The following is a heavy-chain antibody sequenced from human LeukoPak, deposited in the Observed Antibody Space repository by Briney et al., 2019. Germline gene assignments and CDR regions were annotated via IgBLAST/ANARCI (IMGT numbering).Heavy chain of an antibody. CDR3: ARVHDSDWYFDY. Sequence: ASGKVSCKASGYSFTTYYMHWVRQAPGQGLDWMGIIKPSGGSTSYAQKFQDRVTMTRDTSTSTVYMELSSLRSGDTAVYYCARVHDSDWYFDYWGQGTLVTVSS. D-gene: IGHD6-19*01. CDR1: GYSFTTYY. J-gene: IGHJ4*02. V-gene: IGHV1-46*01. CDR2: IKPSGGST.